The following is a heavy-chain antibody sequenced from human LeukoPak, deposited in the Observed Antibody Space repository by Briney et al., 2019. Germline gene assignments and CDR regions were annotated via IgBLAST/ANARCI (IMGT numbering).Heavy chain of an antibody. J-gene: IGHJ3*02. D-gene: IGHD2-2*01. V-gene: IGHV3-9*02. CDR2: ISWNSGTI. CDR3: AKEMRVRYCSSTSCYGDAFDI. Sequence: PGGSLRLSCAASGFTSDDYAMHWIRQAPGKGLEWVSLISWNSGTIDYADSVRGRFTISRDNAKNSLYLQMNSLRAEDTALYYCAKEMRVRYCSSTSCYGDAFDIWGQGTMVTVSS. CDR1: GFTSDDYA.